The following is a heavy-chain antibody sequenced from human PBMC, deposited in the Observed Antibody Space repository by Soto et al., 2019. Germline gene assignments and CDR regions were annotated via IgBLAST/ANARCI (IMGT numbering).Heavy chain of an antibody. CDR2: ISAYNGNT. J-gene: IGHJ6*02. V-gene: IGHV1-18*01. D-gene: IGHD1-1*01. CDR3: ARDTPSRYSEAYYYYGMDV. Sequence: ASVKVYCKASGYTFTSYGISWVRQAPGQVLEWMGWISAYNGNTNYAQKLQGRVTMTTDTSTSTAYMELRSLRSDDTAVYYCARDTPSRYSEAYYYYGMDVWGQGTTVTVSS. CDR1: GYTFTSYG.